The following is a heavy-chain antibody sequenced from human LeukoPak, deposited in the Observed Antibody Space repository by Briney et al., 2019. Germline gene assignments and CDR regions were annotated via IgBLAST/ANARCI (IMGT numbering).Heavy chain of an antibody. Sequence: GASVKVSCKASGYTFTSYGISWVRQAPGQGLEWMGWISAYNGNTNYAQKLQGRVTMTTDTSTSTASMELRSLRSDDTAVYYCARYRRWVEYFQHWGQGTLVTVSS. CDR3: ARYRRWVEYFQH. CDR2: ISAYNGNT. V-gene: IGHV1-18*01. J-gene: IGHJ1*01. D-gene: IGHD1-1*01. CDR1: GYTFTSYG.